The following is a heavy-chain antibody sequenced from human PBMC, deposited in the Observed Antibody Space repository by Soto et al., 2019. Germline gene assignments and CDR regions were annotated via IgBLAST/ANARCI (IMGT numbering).Heavy chain of an antibody. CDR2: IIPMLSMS. D-gene: IGHD3-10*01. V-gene: IGHV1-69*02. CDR1: GGTFSSYT. J-gene: IGHJ4*02. CDR3: ARSYGSGSRPFDY. Sequence: QVQLVQSGTEVKKPGSSVRVSCKASGGTFSSYTLNWVRQAPGQGLEWMGRIIPMLSMSTYAPKFQGRVSIIADKSTSTAYMTLSSLRSDDTAMYYCARSYGSGSRPFDYWGQGALVTVSS.